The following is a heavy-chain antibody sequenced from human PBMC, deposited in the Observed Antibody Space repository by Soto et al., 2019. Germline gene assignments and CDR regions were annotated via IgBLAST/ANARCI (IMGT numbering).Heavy chain of an antibody. J-gene: IGHJ5*02. CDR2: INAANGDT. Sequence: ASVKVSCKASGYTFTSYGIHWVRQAPGQRLEWMGWINAANGDTKYSPKFQGRVTITRDTSASTAYMELSSLRSEDTAVYYCVRRHVSATGIDWFDPWGQGTLVAVSS. CDR3: VRRHVSATGIDWFDP. D-gene: IGHD6-13*01. V-gene: IGHV1-3*01. CDR1: GYTFTSYG.